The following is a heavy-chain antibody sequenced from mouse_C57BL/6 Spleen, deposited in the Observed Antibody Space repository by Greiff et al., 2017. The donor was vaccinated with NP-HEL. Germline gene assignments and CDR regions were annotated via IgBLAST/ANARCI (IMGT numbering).Heavy chain of an antibody. V-gene: IGHV1-69*01. CDR2: IDPSASYT. CDR1: GYTFTSYW. CDR3: ARKGIYCGNLFDY. J-gene: IGHJ2*01. D-gene: IGHD2-1*01. Sequence: VQLQQPGAELVMPGASVKLSCKASGYTFTSYWMHWVKQRPGQGLEWIGEIDPSASYTNYNQKFKGKSTLTVDKSSSTAYMQLSSLTSEDSAVYYCARKGIYCGNLFDYWGQGTTLTVSS.